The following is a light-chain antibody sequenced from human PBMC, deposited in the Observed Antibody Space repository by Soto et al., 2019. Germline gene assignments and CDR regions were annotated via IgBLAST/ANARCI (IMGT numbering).Light chain of an antibody. CDR2: DVS. V-gene: IGLV2-11*01. CDR1: TGDVGAYNF. CDR3: CSYAGGYTHAV. Sequence: QSALTQPRSVSGSPGQSVTISCTGTTGDVGAYNFVSWYQHHPGKAPKLMIYDVSKRPSGVPDRFSGSKSGNTASLTISGLQAEDEADYYCCSYAGGYTHAVFGGGTKVTVL. J-gene: IGLJ2*01.